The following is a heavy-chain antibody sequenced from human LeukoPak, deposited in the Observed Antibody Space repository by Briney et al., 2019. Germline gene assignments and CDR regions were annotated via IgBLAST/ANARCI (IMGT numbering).Heavy chain of an antibody. Sequence: ASVKVSCKASGYTFTGYYMHWVRQAPGQGLEWMGWINPNSGGTNYAQKFQGRVTTTRDTSISTAYMELSRLRSDDTAVYYCAREFWILPAAVNWFDPWGQGTLVTVSS. CDR3: AREFWILPAAVNWFDP. D-gene: IGHD2-2*01. J-gene: IGHJ5*02. V-gene: IGHV1-2*02. CDR2: INPNSGGT. CDR1: GYTFTGYY.